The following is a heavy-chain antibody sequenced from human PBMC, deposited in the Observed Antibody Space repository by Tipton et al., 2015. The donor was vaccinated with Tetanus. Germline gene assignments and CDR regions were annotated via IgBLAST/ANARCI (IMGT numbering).Heavy chain of an antibody. D-gene: IGHD3-3*01. V-gene: IGHV4-31*03. CDR1: GGSISNYY. CDR2: IYHRGTT. CDR3: ARAPAVLRLSEWLSENYFHY. J-gene: IGHJ4*02. Sequence: TLSLTCTVSGGSISNYYWNWIRQRPGKGLEWLGNIYHRGTTYYNPSLKSRITISVDTSKNQFSLKLSSMTAADTAVYYCARAPAVLRLSEWLSENYFHYWGRGTLVTVSS.